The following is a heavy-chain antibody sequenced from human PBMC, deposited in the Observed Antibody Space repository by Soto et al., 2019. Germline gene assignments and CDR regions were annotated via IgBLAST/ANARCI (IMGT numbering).Heavy chain of an antibody. D-gene: IGHD6-13*01. J-gene: IGHJ4*02. CDR1: GFTFSSYS. CDR3: ARSVIWDQQLVGAFDY. CDR2: ISSSSTTI. Sequence: GGSLRLSCAASGFTFSSYSMNWVRRAPGKGLEWVSYISSSSTTIYYADSVKGRFTISRDNAKDSLYLQMNSLRAEDTAVYYCARSVIWDQQLVGAFDYWGRGTLVTVSS. V-gene: IGHV3-48*01.